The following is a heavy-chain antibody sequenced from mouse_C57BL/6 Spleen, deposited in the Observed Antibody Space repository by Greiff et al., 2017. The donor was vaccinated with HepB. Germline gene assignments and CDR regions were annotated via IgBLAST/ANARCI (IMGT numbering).Heavy chain of an antibody. Sequence: EVHLVESGGGLVKPGGSLKLSCAASGFTFSSYAMSWVRQTPEKRLEWVATISDGGSYTYYPDNVKGRFTISRDNAKNNLYLQMSHLKSEDTAMYYCARDYEFAYWGQGTLVTVSA. CDR2: ISDGGSYT. D-gene: IGHD2-3*01. CDR1: GFTFSSYA. V-gene: IGHV5-4*01. CDR3: ARDYEFAY. J-gene: IGHJ3*01.